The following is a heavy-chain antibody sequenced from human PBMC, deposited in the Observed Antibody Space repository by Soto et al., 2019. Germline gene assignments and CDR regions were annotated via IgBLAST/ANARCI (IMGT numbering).Heavy chain of an antibody. J-gene: IGHJ5*02. CDR1: GFTFSSYA. D-gene: IGHD3-10*01. Sequence: PGGSLRLSCAASGFTFSSYAMSWVRQAPGKGLEWVSAISGSGGSTYYADSVKGRFTISRDNSKNTLYLQMSSLRAEDTAVYYCAKDRSITMVRGSKNWFDPWGQGTLVTVSS. CDR3: AKDRSITMVRGSKNWFDP. CDR2: ISGSGGST. V-gene: IGHV3-23*01.